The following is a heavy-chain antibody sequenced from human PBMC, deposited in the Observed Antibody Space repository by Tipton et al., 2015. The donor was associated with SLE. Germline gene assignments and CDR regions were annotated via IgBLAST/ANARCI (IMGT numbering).Heavy chain of an antibody. CDR2: IRFDGNKE. Sequence: SLRLSCTASGFTFSAYGMHWVRQAPGKGLEWVTFIRFDGNKEYYADSVKGRFTISRDNSKNTLFLQINSLRTDDTAVYYCARDVRGVVTGNYYVMDVWGQGTTVTVAS. D-gene: IGHD3-10*02. V-gene: IGHV3-30*02. J-gene: IGHJ6*02. CDR1: GFTFSAYG. CDR3: ARDVRGVVTGNYYVMDV.